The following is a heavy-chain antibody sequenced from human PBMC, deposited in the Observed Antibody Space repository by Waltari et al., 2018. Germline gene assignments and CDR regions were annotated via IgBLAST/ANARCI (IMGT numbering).Heavy chain of an antibody. J-gene: IGHJ4*02. CDR3: AREHYYDSRPED. V-gene: IGHV1-69*01. CDR2: IIPSFGTA. CDR1: GGTFSSYA. Sequence: QVQLVQSGAEVKKPGSSVKVSCKASGGTFSSYAISWVRQAPGQGLEWMGGIIPSFGTANYAQKVQGRVTITADESTSTAYMERSSLRSEDTAVYYCAREHYYDSRPEDWGQGTLVTVSS. D-gene: IGHD3-22*01.